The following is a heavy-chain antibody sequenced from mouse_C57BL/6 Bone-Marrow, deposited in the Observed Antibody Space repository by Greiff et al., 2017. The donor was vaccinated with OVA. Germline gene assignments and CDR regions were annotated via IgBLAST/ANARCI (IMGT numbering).Heavy chain of an antibody. CDR1: GYTFTSYW. CDR3: ARDDYDGGFDY. D-gene: IGHD2-4*01. V-gene: IGHV1-69*01. Sequence: VQLQQPGAELVMPGASVKLSCKASGYTFTSYWMHWVKQRPGQGLEWIGEIDPSDSYTNYNQKFKGKSTLTVDKSSSTAYMQLSSLTSEDSAVYYCARDDYDGGFDYWGQGTTLTVSS. J-gene: IGHJ2*01. CDR2: IDPSDSYT.